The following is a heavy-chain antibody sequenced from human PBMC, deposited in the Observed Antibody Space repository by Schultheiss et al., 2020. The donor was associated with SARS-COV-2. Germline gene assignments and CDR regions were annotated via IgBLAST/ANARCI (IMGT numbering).Heavy chain of an antibody. CDR2: ISYDGSYE. V-gene: IGHV3-30-3*01. D-gene: IGHD3-16*01. CDR3: ARGSPLWTRTGCVDI. J-gene: IGHJ3*02. Sequence: GGSLRLSCAASGFTFSSNAMHWVRQAPGKGLEWVAVISYDGSYEHYADSVKGRFTISRDNSKNTLYLQMNSLRAEDTAVYYCARGSPLWTRTGCVDIWGQGTMVTVSS. CDR1: GFTFSSNA.